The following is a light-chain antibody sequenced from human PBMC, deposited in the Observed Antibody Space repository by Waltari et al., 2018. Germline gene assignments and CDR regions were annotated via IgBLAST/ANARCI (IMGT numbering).Light chain of an antibody. Sequence: EIVLTQSPATRSLSPGERATFSCGASQNIGGAYLAWYQQKPGLAPRLLIYDTAIRAAGVPDRFSGSGSGTDFTLTISRLDPEDFALYFCQQYANSPLTLGGGTKVEF. CDR2: DTA. J-gene: IGKJ4*01. CDR1: QNIGGAY. CDR3: QQYANSPLT. V-gene: IGKV3D-20*01.